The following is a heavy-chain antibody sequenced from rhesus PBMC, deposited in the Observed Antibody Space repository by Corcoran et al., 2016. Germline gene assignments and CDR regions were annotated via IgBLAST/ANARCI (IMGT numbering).Heavy chain of an antibody. CDR3: VRDKDRDFDF. CDR1: GLSVSSNY. CDR2: INGSDGTT. J-gene: IGHJ4*01. V-gene: IGHV4-147*01. Sequence: QVQLQESGPGLVKPSETLSLTCAVSGLSVSSNYWSWIRQPPGKGLGWIGYINGSDGTTYYTPSLPSRVTISTDTSKDQFSLRLTSVTAADSAIYYCVRDKDRDFDFWGRGVLVTVSS.